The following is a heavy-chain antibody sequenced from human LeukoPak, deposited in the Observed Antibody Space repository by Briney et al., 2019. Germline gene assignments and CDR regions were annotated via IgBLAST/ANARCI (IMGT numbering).Heavy chain of an antibody. CDR3: AKAYCGGDCYDYYFDY. Sequence: GGCLRLSCAASGFTFSSYGMRWVRQAPGKGLEWGAVISYDGSNKYYPDSVKGRFTISSDNSKNTLYLQMNSLRAEDTAVYYCAKAYCGGDCYDYYFDYWGQGTLVTVSS. CDR2: ISYDGSNK. J-gene: IGHJ4*02. CDR1: GFTFSSYG. D-gene: IGHD2-21*02. V-gene: IGHV3-30*18.